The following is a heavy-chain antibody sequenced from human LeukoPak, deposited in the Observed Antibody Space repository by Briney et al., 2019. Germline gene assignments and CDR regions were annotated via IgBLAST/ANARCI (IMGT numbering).Heavy chain of an antibody. Sequence: GGSLRLSCAASGFTFSSYNMNWVRQAPGKGLEWVSSISSSSYIYYADSVKGRFTISRHNAKKSLYLQMNSLRAEDTAVYYCVRNEFPTGWFDPWGQGTLVTVSS. CDR3: VRNEFPTGWFDP. CDR1: GFTFSSYN. J-gene: IGHJ5*02. D-gene: IGHD1-1*01. CDR2: ISSSSYI. V-gene: IGHV3-21*01.